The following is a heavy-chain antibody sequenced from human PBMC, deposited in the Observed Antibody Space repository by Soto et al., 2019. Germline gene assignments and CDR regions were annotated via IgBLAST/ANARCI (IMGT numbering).Heavy chain of an antibody. D-gene: IGHD3-9*01. V-gene: IGHV3-23*01. CDR1: GFTFSSYA. Sequence: GGSLRLSCAASGFTFSSYAMSWVRQAPGKGLEWVSAIGGSGGSTYYADSVKGRFTISRDNSKNTLYLQMNSLRAEDTAVYYCAKDDYYDILTGNFDYWGQGTRVTVSS. CDR2: IGGSGGST. CDR3: AKDDYYDILTGNFDY. J-gene: IGHJ4*02.